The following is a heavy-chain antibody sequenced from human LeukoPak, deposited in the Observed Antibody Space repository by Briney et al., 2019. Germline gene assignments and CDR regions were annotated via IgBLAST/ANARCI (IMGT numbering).Heavy chain of an antibody. V-gene: IGHV4-4*09. D-gene: IGHD3-10*01. CDR3: ARHGSVRSPLGP. CDR1: GGFISSYY. Sequence: SETLSLTCTVSGGFISSYYWSWIRQPPGKGLEWIGYIYATGSTNYNPSLKSRVTISVDTSKNQSSLNLRSVTAADTAVYYCARHGSVRSPLGPWGQGTLVTVSS. J-gene: IGHJ5*02. CDR2: IYATGST.